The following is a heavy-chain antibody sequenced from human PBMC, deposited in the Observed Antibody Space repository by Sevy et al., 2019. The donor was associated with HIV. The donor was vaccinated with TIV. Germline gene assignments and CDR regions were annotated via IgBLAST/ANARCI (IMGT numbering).Heavy chain of an antibody. CDR2: ISHSGST. CDR3: ARGSTYYDFWSGSLTLGIDV. CDR1: GGSFSGYY. D-gene: IGHD3-3*01. J-gene: IGHJ6*02. V-gene: IGHV4-34*01. Sequence: SETLSLTCAVYGGSFSGYYWSWIRQPPGKGLEWIGEISHSGSTNYNPSLKSRVTISVDTSKNQFALKLSPVTAADTAVYSCARGSTYYDFWSGSLTLGIDVWGQGTTVTVSS.